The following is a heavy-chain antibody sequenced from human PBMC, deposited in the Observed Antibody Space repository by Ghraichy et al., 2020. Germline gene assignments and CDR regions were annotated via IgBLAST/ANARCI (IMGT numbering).Heavy chain of an antibody. CDR1: GFTLNNYW. J-gene: IGHJ4*02. D-gene: IGHD6-19*01. V-gene: IGHV3-7*03. CDR3: ARSRWPEDY. CDR2: INQDGNSK. Sequence: GGSLRLSCTASGFTLNNYWMSWVRQAPGKGLEWVANINQDGNSKNYVDSVKGRFTISKDNAKNSVYLQMNSLTADDTAVYYCARSRWPEDYWGQGTLVTVCS.